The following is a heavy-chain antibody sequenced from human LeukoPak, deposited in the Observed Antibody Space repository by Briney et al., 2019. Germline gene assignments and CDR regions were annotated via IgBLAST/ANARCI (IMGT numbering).Heavy chain of an antibody. CDR3: ARVGYDISTGYYYNWFDP. D-gene: IGHD3-9*01. V-gene: IGHV1-18*01. CDR1: GYTFTSYG. Sequence: ASVKVSCKASGYTFTSYGISWVRQAPGQGLEWMGWISAYNGNTNYAQKLQGRVTMTTDTSTSTAYMELRSLRSDDTAVYYCARVGYDISTGYYYNWFDPWGQGTLVTVSS. J-gene: IGHJ5*02. CDR2: ISAYNGNT.